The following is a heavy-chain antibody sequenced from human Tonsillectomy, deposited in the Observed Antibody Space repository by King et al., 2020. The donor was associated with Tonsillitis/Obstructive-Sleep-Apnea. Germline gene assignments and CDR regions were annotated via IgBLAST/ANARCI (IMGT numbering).Heavy chain of an antibody. V-gene: IGHV1-18*01. CDR3: RIVGASDSDYFDN. CDR1: NYTFVNYG. J-gene: IGHJ4*02. CDR2: ITGHNGNT. D-gene: IGHD1-26*01. Sequence: QLVQSGGEVRRPGASVKVSCKPSNYTFVNYGISWVRQAPGQGLEWMGWITGHNGNTNYAQKLRGRVTMTTDTSTSTAYMELRSLRTDDTAVYYCRIVGASDSDYFDNWGQGTLVTVSS.